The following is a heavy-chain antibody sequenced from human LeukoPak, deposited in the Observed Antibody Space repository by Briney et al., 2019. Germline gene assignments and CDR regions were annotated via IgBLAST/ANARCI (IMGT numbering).Heavy chain of an antibody. CDR1: GYTFTGYY. D-gene: IGHD1-26*01. V-gene: IGHV1-18*04. CDR3: ARDNQWDDAFDI. Sequence: ASVKVSCKASGYTFTGYYMHWVRQAPGQGLEWMGWISANIGNPRYTQNLQGRVSMTTDRSTSTAYMELRSLRSDDTAVYYCARDNQWDDAFDIWGQGTMVTVSS. CDR2: ISANIGNP. J-gene: IGHJ3*02.